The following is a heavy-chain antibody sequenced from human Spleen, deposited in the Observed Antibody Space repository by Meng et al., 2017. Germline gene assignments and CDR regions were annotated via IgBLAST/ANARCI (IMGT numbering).Heavy chain of an antibody. J-gene: IGHJ4*02. V-gene: IGHV7-4-1*02. CDR2: INTNTANP. CDR3: ARVGADCSGGSCSVPDY. CDR1: GYFFTTYV. D-gene: IGHD2-15*01. Sequence: QVQLVKSGSELKKPGASVKVSCKASGYFFTTYVINWVRQAPGQGLEWMGWINTNTANPTYAQGFTGRVVFSLDTSVSTAYLQISSLKAEDTAVYYCARVGADCSGGSCSVPDYWGQGTLVTVSS.